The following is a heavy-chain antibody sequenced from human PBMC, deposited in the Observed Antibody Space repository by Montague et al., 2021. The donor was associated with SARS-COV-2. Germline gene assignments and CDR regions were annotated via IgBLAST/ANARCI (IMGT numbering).Heavy chain of an antibody. Sequence: VXPTQTLTLTCTFSGFSLSTSGMCVSWVRQPPGKALEWLALIDWDDNKFYSTSLKTRLTISKDTSKNQVVLTMTNVDPVDTATYYCARSLYDVLTGYYLPFDYWGQGTLVTVSS. CDR1: GFSLSTSGMC. CDR3: ARSLYDVLTGYYLPFDY. D-gene: IGHD3-9*01. CDR2: IDWDDNK. J-gene: IGHJ4*02. V-gene: IGHV2-70*20.